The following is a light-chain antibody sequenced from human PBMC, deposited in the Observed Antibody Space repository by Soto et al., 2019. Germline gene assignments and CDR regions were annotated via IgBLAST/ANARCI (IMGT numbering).Light chain of an antibody. V-gene: IGLV2-14*03. CDR3: SSYTGGSTSYV. Sequence: QSVLTQPASVSGSPGQSITISCTGTSSDVGVYKYVSWHQQHPGKAPKLMIYDVSDRPSGVSDRFSGSKSGNTASLTISGLQAEDEADYYCSSYTGGSTSYVFGTGTKVTAL. J-gene: IGLJ1*01. CDR2: DVS. CDR1: SSDVGVYKY.